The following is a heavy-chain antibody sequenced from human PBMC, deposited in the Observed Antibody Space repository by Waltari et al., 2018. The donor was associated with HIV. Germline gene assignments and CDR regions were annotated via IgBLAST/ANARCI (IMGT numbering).Heavy chain of an antibody. Sequence: QITLNESGPNLVKPTQTLTLTCIFSGFSLNTSGEAVGWIRQPPGKGLEWLALIYWDDDQRYSPSLKYRVTLTKDTSKNQVVLTLTNVDPVDTATYYCTHRRRRSYGAAPYDFWGQGIFVAVSS. CDR2: IYWDDDQ. V-gene: IGHV2-5*02. CDR3: THRRRRSYGAAPYDF. J-gene: IGHJ4*02. CDR1: GFSLNTSGEA. D-gene: IGHD3-10*01.